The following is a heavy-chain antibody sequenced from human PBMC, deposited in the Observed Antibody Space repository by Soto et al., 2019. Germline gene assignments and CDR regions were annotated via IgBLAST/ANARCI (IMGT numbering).Heavy chain of an antibody. Sequence: QVQLVQSGAEGKKPGSSVKVSCNASGGTFSSYTISWVRQAPGQGLEWMGRIIPILGIANYAQKFQGRVTITADKSTSTAYMELSSLRSEDTAVYYCARAPGEGYYYYYGMDVWGQGTTVTVSS. J-gene: IGHJ6*02. CDR2: IIPILGIA. V-gene: IGHV1-69*02. CDR3: ARAPGEGYYYYYGMDV. CDR1: GGTFSSYT.